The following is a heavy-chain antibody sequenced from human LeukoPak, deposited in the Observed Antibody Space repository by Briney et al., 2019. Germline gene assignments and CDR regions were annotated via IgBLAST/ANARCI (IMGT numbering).Heavy chain of an antibody. CDR2: INPSGGST. CDR3: ANSAGSSSTMHRRENYYYYMDV. V-gene: IGHV1-46*01. Sequence: GSSVKVSCKASGYIFTTYYMHWVRQAPGEGLEWMGVINPSGGSTSYAQEFQGRVTMTRDTSTSTVYMELSSLRSEDTAVYYCANSAGSSSTMHRRENYYYYMDVWGKGTTVTVSS. D-gene: IGHD2-2*01. J-gene: IGHJ6*03. CDR1: GYIFTTYY.